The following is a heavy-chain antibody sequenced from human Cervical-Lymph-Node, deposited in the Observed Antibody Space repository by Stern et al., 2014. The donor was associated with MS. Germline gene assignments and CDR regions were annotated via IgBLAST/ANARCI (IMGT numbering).Heavy chain of an antibody. V-gene: IGHV1-8*01. CDR1: GYTFTRYD. CDR2: MNLDSGDT. J-gene: IGHJ4*02. CDR3: TRGPRT. Sequence: QLVKSGAEVEKPGASVKVSCRASGYTFTRYDIHWVRRASGQGLEWMGWMNLDSGDTGIAQKFQARVTMTRDTSISTAYLELHSLKSEDTAVYYCTRGPRTWGRGTLVTVSS. D-gene: IGHD1-7*01.